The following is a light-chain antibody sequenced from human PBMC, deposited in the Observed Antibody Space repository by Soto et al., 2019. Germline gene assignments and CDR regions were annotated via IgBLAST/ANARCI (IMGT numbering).Light chain of an antibody. CDR2: DVS. Sequence: QVTRTPSSISASVGDRVTISCRASQAVNSWLAWFQQKPGMAPKLVIYDVSSLQSGVPSRFSGSGSGTEFTLTISSLQPEDFATYYCQQSNNHPISFGQGTRLEIK. CDR3: QQSNNHPIS. V-gene: IGKV1-12*01. CDR1: QAVNSW. J-gene: IGKJ5*01.